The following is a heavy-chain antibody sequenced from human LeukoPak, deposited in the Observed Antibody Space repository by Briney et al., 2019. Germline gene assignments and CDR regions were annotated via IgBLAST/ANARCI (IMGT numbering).Heavy chain of an antibody. CDR2: IRYDGSSK. D-gene: IGHD3-3*01. J-gene: IGHJ3*02. V-gene: IGHV3-30*02. Sequence: GGSLRLSCAASGFTFSSYGMHWVRQAPGKGLEWVAFIRYDGSSKYYADSVKGRFTISRDNSKNTLYLQMNSLRAEDTAVYYCAKDGVVIDFDAFDIWGQGTMVTVSS. CDR3: AKDGVVIDFDAFDI. CDR1: GFTFSSYG.